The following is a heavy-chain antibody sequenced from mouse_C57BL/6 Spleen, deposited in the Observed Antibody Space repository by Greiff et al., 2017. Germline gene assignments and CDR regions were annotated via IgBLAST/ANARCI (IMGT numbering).Heavy chain of an antibody. CDR1: GYTFTDYE. Sequence: QVQLQQSGAELVRPGASVTLSCKASGYTFTDYEMHWVKQTPVHGLEWIGAIDPETGGTAYNQKFKGKAILTADKSSSTAYMELRSLTSEDSAVYYCTRSGLGLYYAMDYWGQGTSVTVSS. V-gene: IGHV1-15*01. CDR2: IDPETGGT. CDR3: TRSGLGLYYAMDY. D-gene: IGHD4-1*01. J-gene: IGHJ4*01.